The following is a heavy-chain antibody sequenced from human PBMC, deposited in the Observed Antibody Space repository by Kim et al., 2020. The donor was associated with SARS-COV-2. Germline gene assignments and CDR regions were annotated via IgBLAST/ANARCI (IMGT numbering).Heavy chain of an antibody. J-gene: IGHJ3*02. V-gene: IGHV3-7*03. CDR3: ARDMVRGVIGAFDI. Sequence: VDAVKGRFTISRDNAKNSLYLQMNSLRAEDTAVYYCARDMVRGVIGAFDIWGQGTMVTVSS. D-gene: IGHD3-10*01.